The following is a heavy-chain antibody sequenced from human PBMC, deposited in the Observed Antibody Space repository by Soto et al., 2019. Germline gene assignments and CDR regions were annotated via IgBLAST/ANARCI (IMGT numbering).Heavy chain of an antibody. J-gene: IGHJ4*02. V-gene: IGHV4-38-2*01. Sequence: ETLSLTCAVSVYSISSGYYWGCIRQPPGKGLEWIGSIYHSVSTYYNPSLKSRVTISVDTSKNQFSLKLSSVTAADTAVYYCARHSIADFDYWGQGTLVTVSS. CDR3: ARHSIADFDY. D-gene: IGHD6-6*01. CDR2: IYHSVST. CDR1: VYSISSGYY.